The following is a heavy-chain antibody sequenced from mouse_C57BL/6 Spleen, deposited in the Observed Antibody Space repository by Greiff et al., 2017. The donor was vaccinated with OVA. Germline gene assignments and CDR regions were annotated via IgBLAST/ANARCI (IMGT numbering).Heavy chain of an antibody. V-gene: IGHV2-2*01. Sequence: QVQLKQSGPGLVQPSQSLSITCTVSGFSLTSYGVHWVRQSPGKGLEWLGVIWSGGSTDYNAAFISRLSISKDNSKSQVFFKMNSLQADDTAIYYCASPYEYDGYFDVWGTGTTVTVSS. CDR1: GFSLTSYG. J-gene: IGHJ1*03. CDR3: ASPYEYDGYFDV. D-gene: IGHD2-4*01. CDR2: IWSGGST.